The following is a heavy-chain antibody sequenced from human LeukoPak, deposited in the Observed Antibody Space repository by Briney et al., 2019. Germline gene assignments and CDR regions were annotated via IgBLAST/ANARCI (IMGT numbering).Heavy chain of an antibody. V-gene: IGHV3-23*01. CDR3: AKSSGSHYYDNGRVFDY. J-gene: IGHJ4*02. CDR2: ITGRGDHT. Sequence: GGSLRLSCVASGLTFSRHVMSWVRQAPGKGLEWVSGITGRGDHTYYAESVKGRFTISRDNSKNTLYLQMNSLRAEDTAVYYCAKSSGSHYYDNGRVFDYWGQGTLVTVSS. CDR1: GLTFSRHV. D-gene: IGHD3-22*01.